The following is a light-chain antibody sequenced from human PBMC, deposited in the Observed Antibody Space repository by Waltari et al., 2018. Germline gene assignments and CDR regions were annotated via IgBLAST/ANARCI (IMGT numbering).Light chain of an antibody. J-gene: IGLJ1*01. CDR3: CSYAGSNTYV. Sequence: QSALTQPASVSGSPGQSITISCTGTTSDVGTYTPVSWYQQHPGKAPKLIIYEVSKRPSGISNRFSASKSGNTASLTISGLQAEDEADYYCCSYAGSNTYVFGTGTKATVL. CDR1: TSDVGTYTP. CDR2: EVS. V-gene: IGLV2-23*02.